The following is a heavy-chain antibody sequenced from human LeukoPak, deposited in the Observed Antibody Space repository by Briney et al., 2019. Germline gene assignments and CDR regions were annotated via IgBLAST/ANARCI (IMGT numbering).Heavy chain of an antibody. CDR1: GVSISSHY. Sequence: PSETLSLTCTVSGVSISSHYWSWIRQPPGKGLEWIGYIYYSGSTNYNPSLKSRVTISVDTSKNQFSLKLSSVTAADTAVYFCARLYSSSLGRVFDNWGQGTLVTVSS. D-gene: IGHD6-13*01. CDR2: IYYSGST. V-gene: IGHV4-59*08. J-gene: IGHJ4*02. CDR3: ARLYSSSLGRVFDN.